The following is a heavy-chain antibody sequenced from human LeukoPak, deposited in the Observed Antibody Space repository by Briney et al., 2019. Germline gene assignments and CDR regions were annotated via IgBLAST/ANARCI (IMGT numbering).Heavy chain of an antibody. CDR2: IWYNGSKK. J-gene: IGHJ4*02. CDR3: ARDPYGSGDGYFDY. Sequence: GGSLRLSCAASGFTFSSYSMNWVRQAPGKGLEWVAIIWYNGSKKYHAESVKGRFTISRDNSKNTLYLQMSSLRAEDTVVYYCARDPYGSGDGYFDYWGQGTLVTVSS. CDR1: GFTFSSYS. D-gene: IGHD3-10*01. V-gene: IGHV3-33*08.